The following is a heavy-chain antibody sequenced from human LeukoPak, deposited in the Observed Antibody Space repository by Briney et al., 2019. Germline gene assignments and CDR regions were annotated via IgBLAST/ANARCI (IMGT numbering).Heavy chain of an antibody. V-gene: IGHV3-15*04. CDR2: IESKTDGGTT. J-gene: IGHJ4*02. Sequence: PGGSHRLSCAASGFSFSDAWMSWVRQIPGKGLEWVGRIESKTDGGTTDYAAPVKGRFTISRDDSTNTLYLQMNSLKTEDTALYYCTTGYYWGQGTLVTVSS. CDR1: GFSFSDAW. CDR3: TTGYY.